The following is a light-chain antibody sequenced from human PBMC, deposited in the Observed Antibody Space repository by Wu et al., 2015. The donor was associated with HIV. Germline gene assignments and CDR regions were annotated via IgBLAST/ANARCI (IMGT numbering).Light chain of an antibody. CDR1: QTVSSSY. Sequence: EIVLTQSPGTLSLSPGERATLSCRASQTVSSSYLAWYQQKPGQAPRLLIYGASHRATGIPDRFSGSGSGTDFTLTISRLEPEDFAVYYCQQYGSSPPLTFGGGTKVEIK. CDR2: GAS. V-gene: IGKV3-20*01. CDR3: QQYGSSPPLT. J-gene: IGKJ4*01.